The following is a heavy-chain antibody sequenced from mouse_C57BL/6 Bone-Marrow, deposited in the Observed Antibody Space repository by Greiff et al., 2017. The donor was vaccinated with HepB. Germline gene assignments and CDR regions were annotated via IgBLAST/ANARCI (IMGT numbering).Heavy chain of an antibody. V-gene: IGHV1-81*01. CDR2: IYPRSGNT. J-gene: IGHJ4*01. CDR1: GYTFTSYG. D-gene: IGHD6-1*01. Sequence: QVQLKQSGAELARPGASVKLSCKASGYTFTSYGISWVKQRTGQGLEWIGEIYPRSGNTYYNEKFKGKATLTADKSSSTAYMELRSLTSEDSAVYFCARIPWAAQRGQGTSVTVSS. CDR3: ARIPWAAQ.